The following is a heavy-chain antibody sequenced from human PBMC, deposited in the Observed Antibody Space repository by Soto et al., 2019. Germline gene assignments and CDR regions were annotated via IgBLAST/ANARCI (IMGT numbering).Heavy chain of an antibody. J-gene: IGHJ4*02. D-gene: IGHD3-9*01. CDR3: AKQYFDWLSPLAS. CDR2: ISNDGKTK. CDR1: RFTFSTYA. V-gene: IGHV3-30*18. Sequence: GGSLRLSCAPSRFTFSTYAMHWVRQAPGKGLEWVAVISNDGKTKSYADSVKGRFTISRDNSKNTLYLQMNSLRTEDTAIYFCAKQYFDWLSPLASWGQGTLLTVSS.